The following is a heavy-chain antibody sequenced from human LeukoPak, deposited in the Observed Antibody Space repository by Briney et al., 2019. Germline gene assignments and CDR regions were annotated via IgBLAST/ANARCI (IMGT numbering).Heavy chain of an antibody. D-gene: IGHD2-2*01. CDR2: ISAYNGNT. CDR3: AKAPSLTQRDCSSTSCYVGYYYYYMDV. Sequence: ASVKVSCKASGYTFTSYGISWVRQAPGQGLEWMGWISAYNGNTNYAQKLQGRVTMTTDTSTSTAYMELRSLRSDDTAVYYCAKAPSLTQRDCSSTSCYVGYYYYYMDVWGKGTTVTVSS. CDR1: GYTFTSYG. J-gene: IGHJ6*03. V-gene: IGHV1-18*01.